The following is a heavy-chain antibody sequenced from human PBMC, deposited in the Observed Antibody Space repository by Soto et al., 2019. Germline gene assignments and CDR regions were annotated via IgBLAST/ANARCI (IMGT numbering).Heavy chain of an antibody. V-gene: IGHV5-51*01. Sequence: EDSLKISCKGSGYSFTSYLIGWVRQMPGKGLEWMGIIYPGDSGTRYSPSFQGQVTISADKSINTAYLQWSSLKASDTAMYYCARRPDAFDIWGQGTMVTVSS. CDR1: GYSFTSYL. CDR2: IYPGDSGT. CDR3: ARRPDAFDI. J-gene: IGHJ3*02.